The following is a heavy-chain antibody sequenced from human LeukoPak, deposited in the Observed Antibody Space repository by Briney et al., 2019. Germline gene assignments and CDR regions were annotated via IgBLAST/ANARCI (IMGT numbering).Heavy chain of an antibody. CDR2: VHNSGST. D-gene: IGHD3-10*01. Sequence: SETLSLTCTVSGGSFSNYFRGWIRQPPGRGLEWIGYVHNSGSTTYNPSLKSRGTIVLDTSRNQFSLRLSSVTAADTAVYYCARDSLGSGSYYYYYYGMDVWGQGTTVTVSS. J-gene: IGHJ6*02. CDR3: ARDSLGSGSYYYYYYGMDV. CDR1: GGSFSNYF. V-gene: IGHV4-59*01.